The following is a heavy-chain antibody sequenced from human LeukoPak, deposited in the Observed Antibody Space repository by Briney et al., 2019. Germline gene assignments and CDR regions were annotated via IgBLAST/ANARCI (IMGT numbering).Heavy chain of an antibody. CDR3: ASNSKIRGKGTDY. CDR1: GFNFSTYT. Sequence: PGGSLRLSCAASGFNFSTYTMNWVRQAPGKGLEWVSYISSSSDTLLYADSVKGRFIISRDNAKNSLFLQMNSLRAEDTAVYYCASNSKIRGKGTDYWGQGTLVTVSS. D-gene: IGHD2/OR15-2a*01. CDR2: ISSSSDTL. V-gene: IGHV3-48*04. J-gene: IGHJ4*02.